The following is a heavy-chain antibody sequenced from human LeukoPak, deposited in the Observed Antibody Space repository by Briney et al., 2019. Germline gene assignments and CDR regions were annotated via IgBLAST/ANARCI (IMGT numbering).Heavy chain of an antibody. CDR1: GFXFSSRT. D-gene: IGHD3-10*01. V-gene: IGHV3-64D*09. CDR3: VEDNYGFDH. J-gene: IGHJ4*02. CDR2: ICSHGGCT. Sequence: GGSLRLSCSASGFXFSSRTIHWVRQAPGKGLEYVSGICSHGGCTYFPDSVRGRFTISRDNSKSTLYLQMSSLRAEDTAVYYCVEDNYGFDHWGQGALVSVSS.